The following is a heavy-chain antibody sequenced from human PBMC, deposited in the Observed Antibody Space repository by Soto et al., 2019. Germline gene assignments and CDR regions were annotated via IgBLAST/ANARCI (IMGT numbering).Heavy chain of an antibody. CDR1: GFTVSSHW. CDR3: ARGEMASFDY. D-gene: IGHD5-12*01. V-gene: IGHV3-7*01. Sequence: GGSLRLSCEASGFTVSSHWMNWVRQAPGKGLEWVANIKQDGSEKHYMDSVKGRFTISRDNAKNSLYVQMNSLRLEDSAVYYCARGEMASFDYWGQGILVTVSS. J-gene: IGHJ4*02. CDR2: IKQDGSEK.